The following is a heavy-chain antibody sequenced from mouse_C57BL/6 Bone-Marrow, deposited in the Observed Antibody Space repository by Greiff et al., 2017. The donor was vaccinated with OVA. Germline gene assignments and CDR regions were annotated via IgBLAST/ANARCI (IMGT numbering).Heavy chain of an antibody. CDR1: GFNIKNTY. Sequence: VQLQQSVAELVRPGASVKLSCTASGFNIKNTYMHWVKQRPEQGLEWIGRIDPANGNTKYAPKFQGKATITADTSSHTAYLQLSSLTSEDTAIYYCARNLLLRVDWFAYWGQGTLVTVSA. CDR2: IDPANGNT. D-gene: IGHD1-1*01. J-gene: IGHJ3*01. V-gene: IGHV14-3*01. CDR3: ARNLLLRVDWFAY.